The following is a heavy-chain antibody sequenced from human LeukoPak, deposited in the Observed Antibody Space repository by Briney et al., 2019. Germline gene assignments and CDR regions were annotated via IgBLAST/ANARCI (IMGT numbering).Heavy chain of an antibody. CDR1: GFPFKSYY. J-gene: IGHJ4*02. Sequence: GGSLRLSCAASGFPFKSYYMNWVRQAPGKGLELVANINVDGSDKYLMDSVKGRFSISRDNANNRLYLEMTSLRVEDTAVYYCMPGRGYWGQGTPVAVSS. V-gene: IGHV3-7*01. D-gene: IGHD2-8*02. CDR2: INVDGSDK. CDR3: MPGRGY.